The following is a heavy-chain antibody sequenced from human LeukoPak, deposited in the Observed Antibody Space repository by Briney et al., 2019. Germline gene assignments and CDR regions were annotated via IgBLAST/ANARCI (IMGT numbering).Heavy chain of an antibody. Sequence: GGSLRLSCAASGFTFSSYWMSWVHQAPGKGLEWVANIKQDGSEKYYVDSVKGRFTVSRDNAKNSLYLQMNSLRAEDTAVYYCARERYFDRGDWFDPWGQGTLVTVSS. V-gene: IGHV3-7*01. CDR1: GFTFSSYW. CDR3: ARERYFDRGDWFDP. CDR2: IKQDGSEK. J-gene: IGHJ5*02. D-gene: IGHD3-9*01.